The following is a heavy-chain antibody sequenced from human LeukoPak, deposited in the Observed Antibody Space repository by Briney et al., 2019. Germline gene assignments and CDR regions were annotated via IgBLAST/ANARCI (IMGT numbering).Heavy chain of an antibody. J-gene: IGHJ4*02. Sequence: GGSLRLSCAASGFTFSSFAMYWARQAPGKGLEWVSCISDSGGSTCYADSVKGRFTISRDNSKNTLYLQLNSLRAEDTAVYFCATKRWLREDFFDYWGQGTLVTVSS. D-gene: IGHD5-12*01. CDR2: ISDSGGST. CDR3: ATKRWLREDFFDY. V-gene: IGHV3-23*01. CDR1: GFTFSSFA.